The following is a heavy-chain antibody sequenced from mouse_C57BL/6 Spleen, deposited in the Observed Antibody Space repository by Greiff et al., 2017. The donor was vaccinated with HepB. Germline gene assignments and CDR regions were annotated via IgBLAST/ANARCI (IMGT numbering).Heavy chain of an antibody. CDR1: GYTFTDYE. J-gene: IGHJ1*03. Sequence: ESGAELVRPGASVTLSCKASGYTFTDYEMHWVKQTPVHGLEWIGAIDPETGCTAYNQKFKGKAILTADKSSSTAYMELRSLTSEESAVYYGTVNLLGWYFDVWGTGTTVTVSA. V-gene: IGHV1-15*01. CDR3: TVNLLGWYFDV. CDR2: IDPETGCT. D-gene: IGHD1-1*01.